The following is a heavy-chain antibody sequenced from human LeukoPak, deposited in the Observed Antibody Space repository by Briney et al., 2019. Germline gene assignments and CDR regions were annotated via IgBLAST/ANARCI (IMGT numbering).Heavy chain of an antibody. D-gene: IGHD7-27*01. CDR2: ISGSGGST. Sequence: GGSLRLSCTASGFTFSTYAMSWVRQAPGKGLEWVSAISGSGGSTYYADSVKGRFTISRDNSKKTLYLQMNSLRAEDTAVNYCAKDDVPSNWGALGLFDYWGQGTLVTVSS. CDR3: AKDDVPSNWGALGLFDY. J-gene: IGHJ4*02. CDR1: GFTFSTYA. V-gene: IGHV3-23*01.